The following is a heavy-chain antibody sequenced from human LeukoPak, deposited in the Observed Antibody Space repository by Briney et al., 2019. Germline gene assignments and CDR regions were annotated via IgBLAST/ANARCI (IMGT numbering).Heavy chain of an antibody. D-gene: IGHD1-26*01. CDR1: GYTFTGYY. J-gene: IGHJ4*02. CDR2: INPNSGGT. Sequence: ASVKVSCNASGYTFTGYYMHWVRQAPGQGLEWMGWINPNSGGTNYAQKFQGRVTMTRDTSISTAYMELSRLRSDDTAVYFCARDRREWVVGAHYYFDYWDQGTLVTVSS. V-gene: IGHV1-2*02. CDR3: ARDRREWVVGAHYYFDY.